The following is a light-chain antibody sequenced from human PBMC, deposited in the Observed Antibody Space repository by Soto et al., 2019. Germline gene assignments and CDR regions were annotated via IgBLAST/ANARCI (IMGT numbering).Light chain of an antibody. J-gene: IGLJ2*01. Sequence: QSALTQPRSVSGSPGQSVTISCTGTSSDVGGYNYVSWYQQHPGKAPKLMIYDVSKRPSGVPDRFSGSKSGNTASLTISGLQAEDEADYYCCSYAGNDPLFGGGTKVTVL. CDR3: CSYAGNDPL. V-gene: IGLV2-11*01. CDR1: SSDVGGYNY. CDR2: DVS.